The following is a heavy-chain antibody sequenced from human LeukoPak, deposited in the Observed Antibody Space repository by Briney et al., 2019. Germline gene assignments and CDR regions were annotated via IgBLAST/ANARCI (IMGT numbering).Heavy chain of an antibody. D-gene: IGHD5-12*01. Sequence: SETLSLTCTVSGGSISTSNYYWSWIRQPAGKGLEWIGRIYTSGSTNYNPSLKSRVTMSVDTSKNQSSLKLSSVTAADTAVYYCARQKWLQGPWSAFDIWGQGTMVTVSS. V-gene: IGHV4-61*02. CDR1: GGSISTSNYY. J-gene: IGHJ3*02. CDR3: ARQKWLQGPWSAFDI. CDR2: IYTSGST.